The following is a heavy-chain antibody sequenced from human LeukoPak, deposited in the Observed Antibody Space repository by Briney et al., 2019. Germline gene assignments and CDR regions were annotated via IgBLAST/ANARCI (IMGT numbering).Heavy chain of an antibody. J-gene: IGHJ4*02. CDR2: IYHSGST. D-gene: IGHD6-13*01. CDR1: GGSISSSNW. CDR3: ARRGSSWFFHYFDY. Sequence: PSETLSLTCAVSGGSISSSNWWSWVRQPPGKGLEWIGEIYHSGSTNYNPSLKSRVTISVDKSKNQFSLKLSSVTAADTAVYYCARRGSSWFFHYFDYWGQGTLVTVSS. V-gene: IGHV4-4*02.